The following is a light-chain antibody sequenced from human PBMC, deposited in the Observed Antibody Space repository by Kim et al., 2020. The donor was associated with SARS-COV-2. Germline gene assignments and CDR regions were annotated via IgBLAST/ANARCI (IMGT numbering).Light chain of an antibody. J-gene: IGKJ1*01. CDR3: QQYGSSPRT. Sequence: APVENTILSDRASQDVSSSYVAWYQQRPGPAPRLLIYGASSRATGIPDRFSGSGSGTDFTLTISRLEPEDFAVYYWQQYGSSPRTFGQGTKVDIK. CDR2: GAS. V-gene: IGKV3-20*01. CDR1: QDVSSSY.